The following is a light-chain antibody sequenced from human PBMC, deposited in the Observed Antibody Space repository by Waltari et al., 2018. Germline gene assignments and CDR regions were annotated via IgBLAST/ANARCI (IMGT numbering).Light chain of an antibody. CDR3: CSYAGNYIHVL. CDR1: SSDVGGYNS. Sequence: QSALTQPASVSGSPGQSITISCTGTSSDVGGYNSVSWYQHHPGKAPKVIIYDVSQRPSGVSNRCSGSKSGNTASLTISGLQPEDEADYFCCSYAGNYIHVLFGGGTKLTVL. CDR2: DVS. J-gene: IGLJ2*01. V-gene: IGLV2-23*02.